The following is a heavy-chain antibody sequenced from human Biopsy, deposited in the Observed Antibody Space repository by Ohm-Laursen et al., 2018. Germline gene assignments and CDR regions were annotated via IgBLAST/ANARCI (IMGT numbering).Heavy chain of an antibody. CDR1: VFTFSSYG. CDR2: ISYDGSNK. Sequence: SRTLSCSSSVFTFSSYGMHWVRQAPGKGLEWVAVISYDGSNKYYADSVKGRFTISRDNAKNSLYLQMNSLRADDTSVYYCARDTRWSPYHMDVWGQGTTVTVSS. CDR3: ARDTRWSPYHMDV. D-gene: IGHD4-23*01. V-gene: IGHV3-30*03. J-gene: IGHJ6*02.